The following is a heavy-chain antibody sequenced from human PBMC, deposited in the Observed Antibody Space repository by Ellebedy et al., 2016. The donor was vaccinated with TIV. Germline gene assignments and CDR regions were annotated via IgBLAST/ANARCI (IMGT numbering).Heavy chain of an antibody. D-gene: IGHD3-10*01. CDR2: IYYSGST. CDR3: ARSSLARESDAFDI. Sequence: SETLSLTXTVSGGSISSYYWSWIRQPPGKGLEWIGYIYYSGSTNYNPSLKSRVTISVDTSKNQFSLKLSSVTAADTAVYYCARSSLARESDAFDIWGQGTMVTVSS. J-gene: IGHJ3*02. CDR1: GGSISSYY. V-gene: IGHV4-59*01.